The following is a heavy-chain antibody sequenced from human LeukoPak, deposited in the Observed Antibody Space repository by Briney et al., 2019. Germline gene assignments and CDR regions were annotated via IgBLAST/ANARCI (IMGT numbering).Heavy chain of an antibody. Sequence: AGGSLRLSCAASGFTFSSYSMNWVRQAPGRGLEWVSSISSSSNYIYYADSVKGRFTISRDNARNSLYLQMNSLRAEDTAVYYCAREAGTGERWYFDLWGRGTLVTVSS. CDR2: ISSSSNYI. D-gene: IGHD7-27*01. V-gene: IGHV3-21*01. CDR3: AREAGTGERWYFDL. CDR1: GFTFSSYS. J-gene: IGHJ2*01.